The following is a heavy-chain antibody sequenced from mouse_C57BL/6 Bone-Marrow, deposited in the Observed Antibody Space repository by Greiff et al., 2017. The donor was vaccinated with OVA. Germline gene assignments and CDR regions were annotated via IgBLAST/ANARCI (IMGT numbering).Heavy chain of an antibody. Sequence: QVQLQQSGAELVKPGASVKISCKASGYAFSSYWMNWVKQRPGKGLEWIGQIYPGDGDTNYNGKFKGKATLTADKSSSTAYMQLSSLTSEDSAVYFCAREYPEDWYFDVWGTGTTVTVSA. CDR3: AREYPEDWYFDV. CDR1: GYAFSSYW. CDR2: IYPGDGDT. D-gene: IGHD2-10*02. J-gene: IGHJ1*03. V-gene: IGHV1-80*01.